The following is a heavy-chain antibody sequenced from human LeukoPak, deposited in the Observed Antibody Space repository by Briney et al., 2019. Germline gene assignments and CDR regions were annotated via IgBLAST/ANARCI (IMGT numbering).Heavy chain of an antibody. V-gene: IGHV3-74*01. CDR3: ARGTGYAVFDI. D-gene: IGHD5-12*01. Sequence: GGSLRLSCVASGFTLTAYAMYWVRQAPGKGLVWVSRIKSDGSTTSYADSVKGRFTISRDNAKNTLYLQMNSLRAEDTAVYYCARGTGYAVFDIWGQGTMVTVSS. CDR1: GFTLTAYA. CDR2: IKSDGSTT. J-gene: IGHJ3*02.